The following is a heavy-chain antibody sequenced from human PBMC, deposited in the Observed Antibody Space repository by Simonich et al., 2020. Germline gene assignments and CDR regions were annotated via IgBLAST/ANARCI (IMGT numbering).Heavy chain of an antibody. CDR2: IKKDGSEK. CDR3: ARDVRRDGFDY. V-gene: IGHV3-7*01. CDR1: GFTFSSYW. J-gene: IGHJ4*02. Sequence: EVQLVESGGGLFQPGGSLRLSCAASGFTFSSYWMSWGKAQGKGLGGGANIKKDGSEKYYGDSVKGRFTIARDNAKNSLYLQMNSLRAEDTAVYYCARDVRRDGFDYWGQGTLVTVSS.